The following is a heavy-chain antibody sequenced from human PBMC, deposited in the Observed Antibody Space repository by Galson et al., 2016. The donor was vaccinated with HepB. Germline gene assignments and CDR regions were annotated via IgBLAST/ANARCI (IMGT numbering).Heavy chain of an antibody. V-gene: IGHV3-30*18. Sequence: VAVISYDGSNKYYADSVKGRFTTSRDSSKNTLYLQMNSLGAEDTAVYYCAKGVKNYDFWSGYYYYYYGMDVWGQGTTVTVSS. D-gene: IGHD3-3*01. CDR2: ISYDGSNK. CDR3: AKGVKNYDFWSGYYYYYYGMDV. J-gene: IGHJ6*02.